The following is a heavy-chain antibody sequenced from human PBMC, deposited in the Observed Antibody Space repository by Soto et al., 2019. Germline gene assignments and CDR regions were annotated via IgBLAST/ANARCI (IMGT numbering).Heavy chain of an antibody. CDR1: GGSFSGYY. D-gene: IGHD3-16*02. CDR3: ARGRAMWGSYRYHWFDP. V-gene: IGHV4-34*01. Sequence: QVQLQQWGAGLLKPSETLSLTCAVYGGSFSGYYWSWIRQPPGKGLEWIGEINHSGSTNYNPSLKSRVTISVDTSKNQFSLKLSSVTAADTAVYYCARGRAMWGSYRYHWFDPCGQGTLVTVSS. CDR2: INHSGST. J-gene: IGHJ5*02.